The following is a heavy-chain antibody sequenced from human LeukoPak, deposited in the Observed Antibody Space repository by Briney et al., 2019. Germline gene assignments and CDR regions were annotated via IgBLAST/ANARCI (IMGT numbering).Heavy chain of an antibody. Sequence: GGSLRLSCAASGFTFSSYAMSWVRQAPGKGLEWVSAISGSGGSTYYADSVKGRFTISRDNSKNTLYLQMNSLRAEDTAVYYCARGIRRFGELLRFDYWGQGTLVTVSS. CDR3: ARGIRRFGELLRFDY. D-gene: IGHD3-10*01. CDR2: ISGSGGST. J-gene: IGHJ4*02. CDR1: GFTFSSYA. V-gene: IGHV3-23*01.